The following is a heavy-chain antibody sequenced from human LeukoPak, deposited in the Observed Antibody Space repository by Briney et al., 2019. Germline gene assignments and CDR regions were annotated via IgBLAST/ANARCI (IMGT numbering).Heavy chain of an antibody. J-gene: IGHJ4*02. CDR1: GFTFSSYW. V-gene: IGHV3-7*01. D-gene: IGHD6-13*01. CDR3: ARVIAALQFDY. CDR2: IKQDGSEK. Sequence: PGGSLRLSCAASGFTFSSYWMSWIRQAPGKGLEWVANIKQDGSEKYYVDSVKGRFTISRDNAKNSLYLQMNSLRAEDTAVYYCARVIAALQFDYWGQGTLVTVSS.